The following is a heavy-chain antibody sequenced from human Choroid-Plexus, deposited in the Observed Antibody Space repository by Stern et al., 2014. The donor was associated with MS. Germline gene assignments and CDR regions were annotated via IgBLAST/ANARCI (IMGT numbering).Heavy chain of an antibody. D-gene: IGHD2-15*01. CDR2: ISYDGSDK. J-gene: IGHJ4*02. Sequence: VQLVESGGGVAQPGRPLILSCAASGFTFSNFGMHWVRQAPGKGLEWVALISYDGSDKYYAEPVKGRFTICRDNSKNTLYMHMNSLRAEDTAVYYCAKDRQWSTYFFDYWGQGSLVTVSS. CDR1: GFTFSNFG. V-gene: IGHV3-30*18. CDR3: AKDRQWSTYFFDY.